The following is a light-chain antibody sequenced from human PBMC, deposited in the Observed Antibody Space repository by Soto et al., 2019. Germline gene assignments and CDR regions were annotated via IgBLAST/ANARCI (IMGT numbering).Light chain of an antibody. Sequence: QSALTQPASVSGSPGQSITISCTGTSSDVGVYNYVSWYQQHPGKAPKLMIYEVSNRPSGVSNRFSGSRSGNTASLTISGLQAEDEADYYCSSYTSRSNYVFGGGTKLTVL. CDR2: EVS. CDR3: SSYTSRSNYV. CDR1: SSDVGVYNY. J-gene: IGLJ3*02. V-gene: IGLV2-14*01.